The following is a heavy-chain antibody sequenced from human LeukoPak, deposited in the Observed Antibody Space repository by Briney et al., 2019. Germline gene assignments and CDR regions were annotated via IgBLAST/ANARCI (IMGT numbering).Heavy chain of an antibody. J-gene: IGHJ4*02. D-gene: IGHD3-22*01. CDR3: ARDLMSYYGSSGYPGSD. V-gene: IGHV1-69*13. CDR1: GGTFSSYA. Sequence: SVKVSCKASGGTFSSYAISWVRQAPGQGLEWMGGIIPIFGTANYAQKFQGRVTITADESTSTAYMELSSLRSEDTAVYYCARDLMSYYGSSGYPGSDWGQGTLVTVSS. CDR2: IIPIFGTA.